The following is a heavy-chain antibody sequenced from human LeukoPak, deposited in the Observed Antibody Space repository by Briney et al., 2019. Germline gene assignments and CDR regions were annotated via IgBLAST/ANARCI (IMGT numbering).Heavy chain of an antibody. J-gene: IGHJ5*02. CDR3: ARDYTAVAQVRWFDP. Sequence: PSETLSLTCTVSGGSISSSSYYWGWIRQPPGKGLEWIGSIYYSGTTYYHPSLKSRVTMSVDTSKNQFSLKLSSVTAADTAVYYCARDYTAVAQVRWFDPWGQGTLVTVSS. CDR2: IYYSGTT. CDR1: GGSISSSSYY. V-gene: IGHV4-39*07. D-gene: IGHD6-19*01.